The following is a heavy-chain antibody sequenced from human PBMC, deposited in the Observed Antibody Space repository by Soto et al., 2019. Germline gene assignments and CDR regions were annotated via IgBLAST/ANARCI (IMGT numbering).Heavy chain of an antibody. CDR3: ARGGTPIDY. CDR2: ISAYNGNT. CDR1: GYTFTNFG. J-gene: IGHJ4*02. Sequence: QVQLVQSGAEVKKPGASVKVSCKASGYTFTNFGISWVRQAPGQGLEWMGWISAYNGNTNYAQNFQGRVTMTTDTSTSTDYMELRSLRSDDTAVYCWARGGTPIDYWGQVTLVTVAS. V-gene: IGHV1-18*01. D-gene: IGHD3-16*01.